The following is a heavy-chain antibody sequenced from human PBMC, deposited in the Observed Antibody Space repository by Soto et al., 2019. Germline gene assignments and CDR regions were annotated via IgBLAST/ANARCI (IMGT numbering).Heavy chain of an antibody. CDR1: GGSISSGGYY. J-gene: IGHJ4*02. V-gene: IGHV4-31*03. CDR2: IYYSGST. D-gene: IGHD5-18*01. CDR3: ARVQLWEEIDY. Sequence: SETLSLTCTVSGGSISSGGYYWSWIRQHPGKGLEWIGYIYYSGSTYYNPSLKSRVTISVDTSKNQFSLKLSSVTAADTAVYYCARVQLWEEIDYWGQGTLVTVSS.